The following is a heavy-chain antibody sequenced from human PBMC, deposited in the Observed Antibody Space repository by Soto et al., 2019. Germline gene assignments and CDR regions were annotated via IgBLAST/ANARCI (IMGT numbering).Heavy chain of an antibody. Sequence: EVHLVEFGGGLVKPGGSLRLSCTTSGFTFSVYNMNWVRQAPGKGLEWLSSISSSSTDIFYADSVKGRFTISRDNAKNSLYLQMNSLEAGDTAMYYCARDFTVGAIYSGVYYYSLDVWGRGTTVTVSS. J-gene: IGHJ6*01. CDR1: GFTFSVYN. D-gene: IGHD1-26*01. CDR3: ARDFTVGAIYSGVYYYSLDV. V-gene: IGHV3-21*06. CDR2: ISSSSTDI.